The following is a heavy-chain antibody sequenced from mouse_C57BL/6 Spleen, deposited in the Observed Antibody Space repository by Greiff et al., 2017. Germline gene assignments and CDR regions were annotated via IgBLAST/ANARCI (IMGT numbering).Heavy chain of an antibody. CDR3: ARDVEGFAY. CDR1: GFTFSSYA. CDR2: ISDGGSYT. J-gene: IGHJ3*01. Sequence: EVQVVESGGGLVKPGGSLKLSCAASGFTFSSYAMPWVRQTPEKRLEWVATISDGGSYTYYPDNVKGRFTISRDNAKNNLYLQMSHLKSEDTAMYYCARDVEGFAYWGQGTLVTVSA. V-gene: IGHV5-4*01.